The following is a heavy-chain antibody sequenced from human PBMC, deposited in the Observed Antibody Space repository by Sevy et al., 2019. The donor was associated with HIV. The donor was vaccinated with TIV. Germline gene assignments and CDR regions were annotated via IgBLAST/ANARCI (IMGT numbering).Heavy chain of an antibody. V-gene: IGHV3-7*01. CDR3: AGDPAYYYGSGSYFDY. J-gene: IGHJ4*02. D-gene: IGHD3-10*01. CDR1: GFTFSSYW. CDR2: IKQDGSEK. Sequence: GGSLRLSCAASGFTFSSYWMSWVRQAPGKGLEWVANIKQDGSEKYYVDSVKGRFTISRDKAKNSLYLQMNSLRAEDTAVYYCAGDPAYYYGSGSYFDYWGQGTLVTVSS.